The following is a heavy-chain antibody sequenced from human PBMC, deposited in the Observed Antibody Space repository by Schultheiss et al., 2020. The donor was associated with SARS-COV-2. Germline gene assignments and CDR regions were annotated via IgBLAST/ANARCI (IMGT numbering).Heavy chain of an antibody. CDR1: GFTFSSYG. Sequence: GGSLRLSCAASGFTFSSYGMHWVRQAPGKGLEWVAVIWYDGSNKYYADSVKGRFTISRDNSKNTLYLQMNSLRAEDTAVYYCASDLRYSGSYWAFDYWGQGTLVTVSS. J-gene: IGHJ4*02. V-gene: IGHV3-33*01. CDR3: ASDLRYSGSYWAFDY. CDR2: IWYDGSNK. D-gene: IGHD1-26*01.